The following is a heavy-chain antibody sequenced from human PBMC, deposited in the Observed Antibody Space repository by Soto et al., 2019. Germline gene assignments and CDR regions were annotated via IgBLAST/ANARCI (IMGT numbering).Heavy chain of an antibody. CDR2: ISYDGSNK. CDR1: GFTFSSYG. CDR3: AKVLAGDFWSGFDRGMQY. J-gene: IGHJ1*01. D-gene: IGHD3-3*01. V-gene: IGHV3-30*18. Sequence: QVQLVESGGGVVQPGRSLRLSCAASGFTFSSYGMHWVRQAPGKGLEWVAVISYDGSNKYYADSVKGRFTISRDNSKKTLYLQMSSLRAEDTAVYYCAKVLAGDFWSGFDRGMQYWGQGALVTVSS.